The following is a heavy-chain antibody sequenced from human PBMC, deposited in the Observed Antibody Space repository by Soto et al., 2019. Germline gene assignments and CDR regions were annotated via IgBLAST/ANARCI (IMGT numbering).Heavy chain of an antibody. CDR2: INSDGTIS. CDR3: ARLSGDHSAFFSYGMDA. J-gene: IGHJ6*02. CDR1: GFTFDPYW. D-gene: IGHD2-21*01. V-gene: IGHV3-74*01. Sequence: GGSLRXSFAASGFTFDPYWMNWVGQAAGKGTEWLSVINSDGTISSYADSVKGRFTISRDNARHTLSLQRNRLRADDTAVYYCARLSGDHSAFFSYGMDAWGQGNTVTVSS.